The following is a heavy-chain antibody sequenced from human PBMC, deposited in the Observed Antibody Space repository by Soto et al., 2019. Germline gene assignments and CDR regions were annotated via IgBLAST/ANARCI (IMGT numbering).Heavy chain of an antibody. J-gene: IGHJ3*01. D-gene: IGHD3-9*01. CDR2: FYSRGGT. V-gene: IGHV4-31*02. CDR3: TRRHDILTGSDAYDV. Sequence: WTWIRHRPGKGLEWIGDFYSRGGTYFNPSLKSRINISPDTSANQFSLTMRSVTAADTAMLYCTRRHDILTGSDAYDVWGQGTLVTVSS.